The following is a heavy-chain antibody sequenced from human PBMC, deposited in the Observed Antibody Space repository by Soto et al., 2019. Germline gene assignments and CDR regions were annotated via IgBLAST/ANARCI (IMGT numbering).Heavy chain of an antibody. Sequence: PETLSLTCADYGGSFSGHSWTWIRQSPGKGLEWIGDINHSGRVNYSPSLKSRVTISLDTSKNQFSLKLSSVTAADTAVYYCARVRREEDWFDPWGQGTRVTVSS. V-gene: IGHV4-34*01. CDR1: GGSFSGHS. J-gene: IGHJ5*02. CDR2: INHSGRV. CDR3: ARVRREEDWFDP. D-gene: IGHD1-26*01.